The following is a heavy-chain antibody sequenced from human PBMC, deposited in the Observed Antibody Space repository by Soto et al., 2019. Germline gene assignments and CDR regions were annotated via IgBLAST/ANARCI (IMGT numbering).Heavy chain of an antibody. CDR3: ARAGSLYYDFWSGYYEYYYYGMDV. Sequence: GESLKISCKGSGYSFTSYWIGWVRQMPGKGLEWMGIIYPGDSDTRYSPSFQGQVTISADKSISTAYLRWSSLKASDTAMHYCARAGSLYYDFWSGYYEYYYYGMDVWGQGTTVTVSS. V-gene: IGHV5-51*01. J-gene: IGHJ6*02. D-gene: IGHD3-3*01. CDR2: IYPGDSDT. CDR1: GYSFTSYW.